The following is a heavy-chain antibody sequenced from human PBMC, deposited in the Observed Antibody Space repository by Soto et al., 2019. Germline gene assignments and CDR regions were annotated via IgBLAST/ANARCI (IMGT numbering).Heavy chain of an antibody. V-gene: IGHV3-23*01. CDR1: GFTFSSYA. D-gene: IGHD6-6*01. J-gene: IGHJ4*02. CDR2: IIGSGGST. CDR3: AKDSTAYSSSYDFDY. Sequence: EVQLLESGGGLVQPGGSLRLSCAASGFTFSSYAMSWVRQAPGKGLEWVSAIIGSGGSTYYADSVKGRFTISRDNSKNTLYLQMNSLRAEDTAVYYCAKDSTAYSSSYDFDYWGQGTLVTVSS.